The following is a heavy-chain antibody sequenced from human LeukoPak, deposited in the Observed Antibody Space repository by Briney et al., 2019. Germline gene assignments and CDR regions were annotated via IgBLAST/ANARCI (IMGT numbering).Heavy chain of an antibody. V-gene: IGHV4-4*07. Sequence: SETLSLTCAVSGGSISGYYWSWIRQPAGKGLEWMGRISGSGSTDYDPSLKSRITMSVDTSKNQFSLELNSVTAADTAVYYCAREGRSSTPGYWGQGTLVTVSS. CDR2: ISGSGST. CDR1: GGSISGYY. J-gene: IGHJ4*02. CDR3: AREGRSSTPGY. D-gene: IGHD2-15*01.